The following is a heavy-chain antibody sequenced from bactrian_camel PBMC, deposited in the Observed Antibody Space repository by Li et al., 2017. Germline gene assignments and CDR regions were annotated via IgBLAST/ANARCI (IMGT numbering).Heavy chain of an antibody. CDR2: IYSRNDYT. V-gene: IGHV3S1*01. Sequence: HVQLVESGGGSVQAGGSLRLSCAASGYTYNRNCMASFRQVLGKEREAVAGIYSRNDYTYYTDSVKDRFTISRDNTKNTMYLQMNSLKPEDTATYYCAVDGRPRITWAESDFPVWGQGTQVTV. CDR1: GYTYNRNC. J-gene: IGHJ4*01. D-gene: IGHD5*01. CDR3: AVDGRPRITWAESDFPV.